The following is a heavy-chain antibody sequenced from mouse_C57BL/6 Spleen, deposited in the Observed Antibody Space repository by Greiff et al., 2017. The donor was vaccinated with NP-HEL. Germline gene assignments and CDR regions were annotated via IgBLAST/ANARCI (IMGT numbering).Heavy chain of an antibody. CDR1: GYAFSSSW. J-gene: IGHJ2*01. CDR2: IYPGDGVT. Sequence: QVQLKESGPELVKPGASVKISCKASGYAFSSSWMNWVKQRPGKGLEWIGRIYPGDGVTNYNGRLTGKATLTAETSSSAAYMQLSRLTSEDSAVYFCAATPPNYYGSSYVDYWGQGTTLTVSS. D-gene: IGHD1-1*01. V-gene: IGHV1-82*01. CDR3: AATPPNYYGSSYVDY.